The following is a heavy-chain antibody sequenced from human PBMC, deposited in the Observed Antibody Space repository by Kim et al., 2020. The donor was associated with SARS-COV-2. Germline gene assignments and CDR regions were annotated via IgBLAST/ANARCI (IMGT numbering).Heavy chain of an antibody. CDR2: ISRSTNPI. J-gene: IGHJ4*02. V-gene: IGHV3-48*02. CDR3: APSIAAVGTFEY. D-gene: IGHD6-13*01. Sequence: GGSLRLSCAASGFTFSTYSMSWVRQAPGKGLECVSYISRSTNPIYYADSVKGRFTISRDNAKNSLYLQMDSLRDEDTAVYYCAPSIAAVGTFEYWGQGTLVTVSS. CDR1: GFTFSTYS.